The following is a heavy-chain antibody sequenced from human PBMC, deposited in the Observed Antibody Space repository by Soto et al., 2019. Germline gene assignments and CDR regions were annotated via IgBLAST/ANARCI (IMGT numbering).Heavy chain of an antibody. J-gene: IGHJ5*02. V-gene: IGHV3-23*01. CDR2: ISGSGVGT. Sequence: GGSLRLSCAGSGFTLSSYSMIWVRQAPGKGLEWVSAISGSGVGTYYADSVKGRFTISRDNSKTTLYLQRNSLRAEETAVYNRRTQNSIDPWGKRTLGTGST. CDR3: RTQNSIDP. D-gene: IGHD1-7*01. CDR1: GFTLSSYS.